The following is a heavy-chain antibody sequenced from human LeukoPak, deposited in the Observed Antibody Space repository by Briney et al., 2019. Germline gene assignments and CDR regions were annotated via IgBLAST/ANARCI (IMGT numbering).Heavy chain of an antibody. Sequence: GASVKVSCKASGYTFTSYYMHWVRQAPGQGLEWMGIINPSGGSTSYAQKFQGRVTMTRDTSTGTVYMELSSLRSEDTAVYYCARAGYCSGAACYAEGIDYWGQGTLVTVSS. J-gene: IGHJ4*02. D-gene: IGHD2-2*01. CDR1: GYTFTSYY. CDR3: ARAGYCSGAACYAEGIDY. V-gene: IGHV1-46*01. CDR2: INPSGGST.